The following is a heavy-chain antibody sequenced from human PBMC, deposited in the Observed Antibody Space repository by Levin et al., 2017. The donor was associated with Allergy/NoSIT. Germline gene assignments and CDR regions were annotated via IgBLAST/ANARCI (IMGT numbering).Heavy chain of an antibody. V-gene: IGHV4-59*01. CDR3: ARITHYDDGSSDYDPGYYFDY. Sequence: SETLSLTCTVSGGXISNYYWXWIXXXXXMRLEWIGYIYYSGSTSYNPSLQSRVTISVDTSKNQFSLKLSSVTAADTAVYYCARITHYDDGSSDYDPGYYFDYWGQGALVTVSS. CDR2: IYYSGST. J-gene: IGHJ4*02. CDR1: GGXISNYY. D-gene: IGHD3-22*01.